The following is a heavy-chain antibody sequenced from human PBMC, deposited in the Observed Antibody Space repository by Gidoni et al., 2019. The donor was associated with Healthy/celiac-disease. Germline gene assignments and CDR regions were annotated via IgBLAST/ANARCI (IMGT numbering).Heavy chain of an antibody. D-gene: IGHD6-25*01. Sequence: QVQLQQWGAGLLKPSETLSLTCAVYGGSFSGYYWSWIRQPPGKGLEWIGEINHSGSTNYNPSLKSRVTISADTSKNQSSLKLSSVTAADPAVYYCARGHRMYSSGPIGPRLRYYFDYWGQGTLVTVSS. V-gene: IGHV4-34*01. CDR3: ARGHRMYSSGPIGPRLRYYFDY. CDR2: INHSGST. J-gene: IGHJ4*02. CDR1: GGSFSGYY.